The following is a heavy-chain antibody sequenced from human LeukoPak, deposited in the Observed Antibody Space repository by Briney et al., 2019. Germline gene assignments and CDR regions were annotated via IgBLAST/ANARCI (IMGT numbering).Heavy chain of an antibody. CDR1: GGSISSYY. J-gene: IGHJ4*02. V-gene: IGHV4-59*08. D-gene: IGHD3-10*01. CDR3: ARQHGSGSPFDY. Sequence: RPSETLSLVCTVSGGSISSYYWSWIRQPPGKGLEWIGYIYYSGSTNYNPSLKSRVTISVDTSKNQFSLKLSSVTAADTAVYYCARQHGSGSPFDYWGQGTLVTVSS. CDR2: IYYSGST.